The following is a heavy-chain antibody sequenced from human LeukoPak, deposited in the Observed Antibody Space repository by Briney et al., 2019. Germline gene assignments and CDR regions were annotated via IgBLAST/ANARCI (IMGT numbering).Heavy chain of an antibody. CDR1: GFTFSSYA. CDR2: ISGSGGST. CDR3: ASRDIVVVPAARYGRDV. Sequence: GGSLRLSCAASGFTFSSYAMSWVRQAPGKGLEWVSAISGSGGSTYYADSVKGRFTISRDNSKNTLYLQMNSLRAEDTAVYYCASRDIVVVPAARYGRDVWGKGPTVTVSS. V-gene: IGHV3-23*01. D-gene: IGHD2-2*01. J-gene: IGHJ6*04.